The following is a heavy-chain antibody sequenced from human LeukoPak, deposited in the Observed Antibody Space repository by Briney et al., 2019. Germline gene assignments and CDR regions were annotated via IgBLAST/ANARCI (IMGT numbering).Heavy chain of an antibody. Sequence: AGGSLRLSCAASGFTFSRYAMRWVRQAPGEGPEWVSAISGRGGSTYYADSVKGRFTIPRDNSKNTLYLQRSSLRAEDTAVYYCAKEGGSGDDPNAFDIWGQGTMVTVSS. CDR3: AKEGGSGDDPNAFDI. V-gene: IGHV3-23*01. J-gene: IGHJ3*02. CDR2: ISGRGGST. D-gene: IGHD4-17*01. CDR1: GFTFSRYA.